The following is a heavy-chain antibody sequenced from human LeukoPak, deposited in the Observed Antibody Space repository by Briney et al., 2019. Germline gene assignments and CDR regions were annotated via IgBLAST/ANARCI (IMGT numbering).Heavy chain of an antibody. V-gene: IGHV4-4*02. CDR1: GRSVSSTNW. CDR2: VHLDGRT. Sequence: SETLSLTCGVSGRSVSSTNWWTWIRQPPGKGLEWIGEVHLDGRTNFNPSLKSRLTMSVDLSENHVSLKLTSVTAADTAVYYCARQGGFYRPLDYSGQGTLVTVSS. CDR3: ARQGGFYRPLDY. J-gene: IGHJ4*02. D-gene: IGHD6-25*01.